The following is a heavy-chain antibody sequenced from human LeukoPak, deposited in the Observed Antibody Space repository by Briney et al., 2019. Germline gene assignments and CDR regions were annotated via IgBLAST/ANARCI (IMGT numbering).Heavy chain of an antibody. CDR2: IYSSGTT. Sequence: TETLSLTCTVSGGSISSSTYYWGWIRQPPGKGLEWVGSIYSSGTTYYNPSLKSQVTISVDTSNNQFSLRLSSVTAADTAVYYCARPSLYCSGGGCSYFDYWGHGTLVTVSS. V-gene: IGHV4-39*01. CDR1: GGSISSSTYY. J-gene: IGHJ4*01. D-gene: IGHD2-15*01. CDR3: ARPSLYCSGGGCSYFDY.